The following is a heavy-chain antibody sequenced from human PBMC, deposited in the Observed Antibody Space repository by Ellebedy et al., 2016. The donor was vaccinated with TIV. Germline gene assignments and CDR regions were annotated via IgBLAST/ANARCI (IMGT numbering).Heavy chain of an antibody. CDR1: GFTFDDYV. CDR2: IGGSSSSI. CDR3: ARDGCADSSSFYNWFDP. Sequence: PGGSLRLSCAASGFTFDDYVMAWVRQAPGKGLEWVSYIGGSSSSIHYADSVKGRFTISRDNAKNSLYLQMNRLRDEDTAVYYCARDGCADSSSFYNWFDPWGQGTLVTVSS. D-gene: IGHD6-6*01. V-gene: IGHV3-48*02. J-gene: IGHJ5*02.